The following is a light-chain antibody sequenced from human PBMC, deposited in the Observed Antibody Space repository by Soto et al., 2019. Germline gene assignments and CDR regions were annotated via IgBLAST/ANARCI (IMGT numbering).Light chain of an antibody. V-gene: IGKV3-15*01. CDR3: QQHNYWPS. CDR2: GAS. Sequence: EIVMTQSPVTLSVSPGERATLSCRASQSVGSNLAWYQQKPGQAPRLLLYGASTRATGIPGRFSGSGSGTESTLTITSLQSEDFAVYYCQQHNYWPSFGQGTKLEFK. CDR1: QSVGSN. J-gene: IGKJ2*01.